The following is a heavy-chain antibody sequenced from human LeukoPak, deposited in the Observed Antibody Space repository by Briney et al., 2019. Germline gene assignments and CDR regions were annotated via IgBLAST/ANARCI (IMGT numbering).Heavy chain of an antibody. CDR3: ARHIVGAIYYYGMDV. CDR1: GGSISSYY. J-gene: IGHJ6*02. Sequence: PSETLSLTCTVSGGSISSYYWSWIRQPPGKGLEWIGYIYYSGCTNYNPSLKSRVTISVDSSKNQFSLKLSSVTATDTAVYYCARHIVGAIYYYGMDVWGQGTTVTVSS. D-gene: IGHD1-26*01. CDR2: IYYSGCT. V-gene: IGHV4-59*08.